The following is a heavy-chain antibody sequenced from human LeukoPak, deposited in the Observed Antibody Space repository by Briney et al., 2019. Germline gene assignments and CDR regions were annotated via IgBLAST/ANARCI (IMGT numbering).Heavy chain of an antibody. V-gene: IGHV4-59*01. CDR1: GGSISSYY. CDR2: IYYSGST. CDR3: ARVLYDSTSAYGMDV. D-gene: IGHD3-22*01. Sequence: PSETLSLTCTVSGGSISSYYWSWIRQPPGKGLEWIGYIYYSGSTNYNPSLKSRVTISVDTSKNQFSLKLSSVTAADTAVYYRARVLYDSTSAYGMDVWGQGTTVTVSS. J-gene: IGHJ6*02.